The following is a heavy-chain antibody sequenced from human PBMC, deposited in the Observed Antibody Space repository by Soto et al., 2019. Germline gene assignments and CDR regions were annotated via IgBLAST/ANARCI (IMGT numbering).Heavy chain of an antibody. Sequence: QVQLQQWGAGLLKPSETLSLTCAVYGGSFSGYYWSWIRQPPGKGLEWIGEINHSGSTNYNPSLKSRVTISVDTSKNQFALKLRAVTAADTAVYYCATRGRSGGSKWCDPRGQGNLVTVSS. V-gene: IGHV4-34*01. J-gene: IGHJ5*02. CDR3: ATRGRSGGSKWCDP. CDR2: INHSGST. D-gene: IGHD6-19*01. CDR1: GGSFSGYY.